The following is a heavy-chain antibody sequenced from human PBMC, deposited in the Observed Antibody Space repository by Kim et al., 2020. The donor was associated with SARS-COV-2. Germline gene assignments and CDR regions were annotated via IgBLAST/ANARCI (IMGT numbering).Heavy chain of an antibody. J-gene: IGHJ6*02. V-gene: IGHV1-8*01. Sequence: GYAQRFQGRVTMTRNTSISTAYMELSSLRSEDTAVYYCARGGLVVYGMDVWGQGTTVTVSS. CDR3: ARGGLVVYGMDV.